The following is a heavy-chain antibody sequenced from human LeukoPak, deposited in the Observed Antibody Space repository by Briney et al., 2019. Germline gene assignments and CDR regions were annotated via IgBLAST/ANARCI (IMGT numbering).Heavy chain of an antibody. Sequence: GGSLRLSCAASGFTSSCYWMSWVRQAPGKGLEWVANIKQDGSEKYYVDSVKGRFTISRDNAKNSLYLQMNSLRAEDTAVYYCARARQYDYWGQGTLVTVSS. V-gene: IGHV3-7*01. CDR1: GFTSSCYW. CDR3: ARARQYDY. CDR2: IKQDGSEK. J-gene: IGHJ4*02.